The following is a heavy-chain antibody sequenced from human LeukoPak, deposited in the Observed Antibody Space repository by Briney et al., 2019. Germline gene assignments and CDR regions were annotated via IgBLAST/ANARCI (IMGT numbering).Heavy chain of an antibody. CDR3: ARAPYCDSSSCYTGSNWFDP. CDR2: INPNSGDT. CDR1: GYTFAGYY. V-gene: IGHV1-2*02. D-gene: IGHD2-2*02. Sequence: GASVKVSCTASGYTFAGYYVHWVRQAPGQGLEWMGWINPNSGDTNYAQKFQGRVTMTRDTSISTAYMEMSRLRSDDAAVYYCARAPYCDSSSCYTGSNWFDPWGQGTLVTVSS. J-gene: IGHJ5*02.